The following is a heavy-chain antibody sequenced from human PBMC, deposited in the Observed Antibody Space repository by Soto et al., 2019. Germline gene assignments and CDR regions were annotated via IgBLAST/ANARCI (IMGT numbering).Heavy chain of an antibody. Sequence: SETLSLTCAVYGGSFSGYYWSWIRQPPGKGLEWIGEINHSGSTNYNPSLKSRVTISVDTSKNQFSLKLSSVTAADTAVYYCARDVATVNLDYWGQGTLVTVSS. V-gene: IGHV4-34*01. CDR1: GGSFSGYY. CDR2: INHSGST. CDR3: ARDVATVNLDY. J-gene: IGHJ4*02. D-gene: IGHD5-12*01.